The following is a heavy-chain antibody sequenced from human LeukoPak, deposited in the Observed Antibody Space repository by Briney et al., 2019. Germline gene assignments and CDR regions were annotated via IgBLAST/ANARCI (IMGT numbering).Heavy chain of an antibody. CDR3: ARDLVGAGGGSDYFDY. CDR1: GGSISTSNYY. V-gene: IGHV4-39*07. CDR2: IYYSGSS. Sequence: PSETLSLTCTVSGGSISTSNYYWGWIRQPPGKGLEWIGSIYYSGSSFDNPALKSRVTISVDTSKNQFSLKLSSVTAADTAVYYCARDLVGAGGGSDYFDYWGQGTLVTVSS. J-gene: IGHJ4*02. D-gene: IGHD1-26*01.